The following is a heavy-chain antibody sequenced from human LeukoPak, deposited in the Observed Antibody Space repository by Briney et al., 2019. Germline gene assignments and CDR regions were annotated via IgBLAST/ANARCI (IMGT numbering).Heavy chain of an antibody. CDR3: ARDGGSGNYFIDY. J-gene: IGHJ4*02. Sequence: GGSLRLSCAASGFTFNSYWMTWVRQAPGKGLEWVANIKQDGSEKLYVDSVKGRFAISRDNAKNSLYLQMNSLRVEDTAVYYCARDGGSGNYFIDYWGQGTLVTVSS. CDR2: IKQDGSEK. D-gene: IGHD3-10*01. CDR1: GFTFNSYW. V-gene: IGHV3-7*03.